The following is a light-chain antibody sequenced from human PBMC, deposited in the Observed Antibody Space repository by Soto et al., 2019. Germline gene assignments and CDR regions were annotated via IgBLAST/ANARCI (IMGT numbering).Light chain of an antibody. V-gene: IGLV1-40*01. CDR3: QSYDSSLSGSK. J-gene: IGLJ2*01. CDR1: RSNIGAGYD. CDR2: GNS. Sequence: QSVLTQPPSVSGAQGQRVTISCTGSRSNIGAGYDVHWYQQLPGTAPKLLIYGNSNRPSGVPDRFSGSKSGTSASLAITGLQAEDEADYYCQSYDSSLSGSKFGGGTKLTAL.